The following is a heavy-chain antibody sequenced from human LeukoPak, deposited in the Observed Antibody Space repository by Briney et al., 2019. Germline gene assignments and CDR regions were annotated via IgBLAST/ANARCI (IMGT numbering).Heavy chain of an antibody. J-gene: IGHJ4*02. CDR3: ARHYDSSGYYYY. Sequence: TAGGSLRLSCAASGFTFSSYSMNWVRQAPGKGLEWVSSISSSSSYIYYADSVKGRFTISRDNAKNSLYLQMNSLRAEDTAVYYCARHYDSSGYYYYWGQGTLVTVSS. D-gene: IGHD3-22*01. CDR2: ISSSSSYI. V-gene: IGHV3-21*01. CDR1: GFTFSSYS.